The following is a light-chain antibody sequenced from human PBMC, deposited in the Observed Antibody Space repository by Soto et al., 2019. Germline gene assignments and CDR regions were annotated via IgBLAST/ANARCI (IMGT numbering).Light chain of an antibody. V-gene: IGKV3-20*01. J-gene: IGKJ2*01. Sequence: EVVLTQSPGTLSLSPGETATLSCRASQSLNINYLAWYQQKPGQAPRLLIYATSTRATRISDWFSGSGSGTDFTLTISRLEPEDFAVYYCQQYGGSPQYTFGQGTKLEIK. CDR3: QQYGGSPQYT. CDR1: QSLNINY. CDR2: ATS.